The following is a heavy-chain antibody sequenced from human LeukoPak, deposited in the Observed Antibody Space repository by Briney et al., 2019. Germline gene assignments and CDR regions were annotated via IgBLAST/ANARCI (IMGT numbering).Heavy chain of an antibody. V-gene: IGHV3-7*01. J-gene: IGHJ6*03. D-gene: IGHD6-13*01. Sequence: SGGSLRLSCAACGFIFSSFGISWVRQAPGKGLEWLASIKHDGNEIYYVDSVKGRFTVSRDNAKNSVYLQMNSLRADDTAVYYCARVVRSSWFYYYYYMDVWGKGTTVTVSS. CDR3: ARVVRSSWFYYYYYMDV. CDR1: GFIFSSFG. CDR2: IKHDGNEI.